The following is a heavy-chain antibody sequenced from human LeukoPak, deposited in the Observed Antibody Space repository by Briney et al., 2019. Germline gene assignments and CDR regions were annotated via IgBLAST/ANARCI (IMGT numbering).Heavy chain of an antibody. CDR1: GGSFSGYY. V-gene: IGHV4-34*01. CDR2: INHSGST. Sequence: SETLSLTCAVYGGSFSGYYWSWIRQPPGKGLEWIGEINHSGSTNYNPSPKSRVTISVDTSKNQFSLKLSSVTAADTAVYYCARVRRRYYGSGSYYDNNWFDPWGQGTLVTVSS. CDR3: ARVRRRYYGSGSYYDNNWFDP. D-gene: IGHD3-10*01. J-gene: IGHJ5*02.